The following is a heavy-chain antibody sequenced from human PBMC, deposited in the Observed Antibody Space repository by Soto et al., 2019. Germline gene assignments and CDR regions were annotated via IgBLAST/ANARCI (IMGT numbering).Heavy chain of an antibody. V-gene: IGHV4-39*01. CDR2: IYYSGST. Sequence: QLQLQESGPGLVKPSETLSLTCTVSGGSISSSSYYWGWIRQPPGKGLEWIGSIYYSGSTYYNPSLKSRVTTSVDTSKNKFSMKLSPVTAADTAVYYCARHTPAISIADHWGQATLVTVSS. J-gene: IGHJ4*02. CDR1: GGSISSSSYY. D-gene: IGHD2-15*01. CDR3: ARHTPAISIADH.